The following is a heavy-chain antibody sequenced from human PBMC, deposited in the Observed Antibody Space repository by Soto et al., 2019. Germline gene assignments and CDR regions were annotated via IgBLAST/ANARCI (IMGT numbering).Heavy chain of an antibody. CDR3: ARGRTVRNYADDSSDYFYFFDY. CDR1: GDSISTFY. V-gene: IGHV4-59*01. Sequence: SETLSLTCTVSGDSISTFYWGWMRQSPGKELEWIGYAYYTGSTNYNPSLKSRVTISVDRSKNQFSLKLTSANAADTAVYYCARGRTVRNYADDSSDYFYFFDYWGQGXQVTVYS. D-gene: IGHD3-22*01. J-gene: IGHJ4*02. CDR2: AYYTGST.